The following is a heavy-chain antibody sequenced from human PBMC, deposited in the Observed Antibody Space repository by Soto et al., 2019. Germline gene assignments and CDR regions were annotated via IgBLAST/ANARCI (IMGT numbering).Heavy chain of an antibody. Sequence: QLQLQESGPGLVKPSETLSLTCTVSGGSISSSSYYWGWIRQPPGKGLEWIGSIHYSGSTYYNPSLKSRVTISVDTSKNQFSLKLSSVTAADTAVYYCARRTSGYCSGGSCYSGYFQHWGQGTLVTVSS. D-gene: IGHD2-15*01. CDR1: GGSISSSSYY. CDR3: ARRTSGYCSGGSCYSGYFQH. J-gene: IGHJ1*01. CDR2: IHYSGST. V-gene: IGHV4-39*01.